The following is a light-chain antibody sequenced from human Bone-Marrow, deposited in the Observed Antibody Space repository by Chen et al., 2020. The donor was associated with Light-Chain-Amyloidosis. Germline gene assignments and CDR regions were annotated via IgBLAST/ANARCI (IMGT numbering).Light chain of an antibody. CDR2: RDT. CDR1: DLPRKY. J-gene: IGLJ2*01. Sequence: YALTQPPSVSVSPGQTARITCPGDDLPRKYAYWYQQKPGQAPVLVIHRDTERPSGISERFSGSSSGTTATLTISGVQAEDEADYHCQSADSSGTYEVIFGGGTKLTVL. V-gene: IGLV3-25*03. CDR3: QSADSSGTYEVI.